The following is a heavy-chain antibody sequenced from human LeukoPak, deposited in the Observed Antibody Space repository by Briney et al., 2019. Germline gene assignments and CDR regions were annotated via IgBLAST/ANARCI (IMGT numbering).Heavy chain of an antibody. V-gene: IGHV1-8*01. D-gene: IGHD1-14*01. J-gene: IGHJ4*02. Sequence: ASVKVSCKASGYTFTSYHINWVRQAIGQGLEWVGWMNPNNSDIGYAQKFQGRVTMTRNTSIGTAYMELSSLRSEDTAIYYCVRVPPGTTIYAYWGQGTLVTVSS. CDR3: VRVPPGTTIYAY. CDR1: GYTFTSYH. CDR2: MNPNNSDI.